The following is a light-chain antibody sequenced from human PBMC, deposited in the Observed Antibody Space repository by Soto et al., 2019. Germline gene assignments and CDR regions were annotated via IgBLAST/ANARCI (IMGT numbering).Light chain of an antibody. CDR1: ERISSNL. V-gene: IGKV3-20*01. J-gene: IGKJ3*01. Sequence: VLTQSPGTLSLSPGERATLSCRASERISSNLLAWYQQRPGQAPRLLIYGASTRASGIPDRFSGSGSGTDFALTISRLEPEDFAVYYCQQYGTSPFTFGPGTTVEIK. CDR2: GAS. CDR3: QQYGTSPFT.